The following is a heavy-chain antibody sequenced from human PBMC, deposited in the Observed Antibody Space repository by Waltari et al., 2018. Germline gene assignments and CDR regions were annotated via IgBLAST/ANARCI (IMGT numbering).Heavy chain of an antibody. CDR1: GYTFTSND. CDR2: MNPNRGNT. V-gene: IGHV1-8*03. J-gene: IGHJ6*03. CDR3: ARGSRYYYYYYYMDV. Sequence: QVQLVQSGAEVKKPGASVKVSCKASGYTFTSNDINWVRQATGHGLEWMGWMNPNRGNTGYARNVQGRVTITRNTSISTSYMELSSLRSEDTAVYYCARGSRYYYYYYYMDVWGKGTTVTVSS.